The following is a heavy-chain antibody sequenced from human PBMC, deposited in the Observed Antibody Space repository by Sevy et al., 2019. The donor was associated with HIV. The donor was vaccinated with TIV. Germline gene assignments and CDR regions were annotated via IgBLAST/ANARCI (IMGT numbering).Heavy chain of an antibody. D-gene: IGHD6-19*01. CDR3: ARDVGWFW. Sequence: GGSRRLSCAASGFSFSSFWMSWVRQTPGKGLEWVASIKQDRSEKKYVDSVRGRFTVSRDNGNNSVYLQMNSLRADDTAVYYCARDVGWFWWGQGALVTVSS. CDR2: IKQDRSEK. V-gene: IGHV3-7*03. J-gene: IGHJ4*02. CDR1: GFSFSSFW.